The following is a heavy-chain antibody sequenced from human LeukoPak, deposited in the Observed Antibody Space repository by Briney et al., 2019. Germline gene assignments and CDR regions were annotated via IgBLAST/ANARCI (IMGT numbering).Heavy chain of an antibody. J-gene: IGHJ4*02. CDR3: ARDRDAEWPLRILDY. CDR2: IWYDGSNK. Sequence: PGGSLRLSCAASGFTFSSYGMHWVRLAPGKGLEWVALIWYDGSNKYYADSVKGRFTISRDNSKNTLYLQMNSLRAEDTAVYYCARDRDAEWPLRILDYWGQGTLVTVSS. CDR1: GFTFSSYG. V-gene: IGHV3-33*01. D-gene: IGHD3-3*01.